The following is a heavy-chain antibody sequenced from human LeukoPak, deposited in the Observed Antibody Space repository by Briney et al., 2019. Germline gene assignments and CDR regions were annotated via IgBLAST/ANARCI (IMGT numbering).Heavy chain of an antibody. V-gene: IGHV3-21*01. CDR2: ISSSSSYI. CDR3: VGYSSSWYVVDHYSGMDV. Sequence: GGSLRLSCAASGFTFSSYSMNWVRQAPGKGLEWVSYISSSSSYIYYADSVKGRFTISRDNAKKSLYLQMNSLRAEDTAVYYCVGYSSSWYVVDHYSGMDVWGQGTTVTVSS. D-gene: IGHD6-13*01. J-gene: IGHJ6*02. CDR1: GFTFSSYS.